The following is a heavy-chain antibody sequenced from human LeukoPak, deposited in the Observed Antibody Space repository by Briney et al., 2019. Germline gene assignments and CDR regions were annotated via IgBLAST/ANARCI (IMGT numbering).Heavy chain of an antibody. Sequence: PSETLSLTCVVYGGSLSGYYWSWIRQPPGKGLEWIGEINESGSTTYNPSLKSRVTISEDTSKNHFSLKLSSVTAADTAVYYCARRMGYRSRSPLDAWGQGTMVIVSS. CDR2: INESGST. D-gene: IGHD6-13*01. CDR1: GGSLSGYY. J-gene: IGHJ5*02. CDR3: ARRMGYRSRSPLDA. V-gene: IGHV4-34*01.